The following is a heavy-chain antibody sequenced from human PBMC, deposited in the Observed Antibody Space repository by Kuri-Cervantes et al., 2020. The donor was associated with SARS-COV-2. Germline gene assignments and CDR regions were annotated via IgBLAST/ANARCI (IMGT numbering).Heavy chain of an antibody. CDR2: INPDGSYT. D-gene: IGHD3-22*01. Sequence: GESLKISCAASGFTFSGHCIHWVRQAPGKGLVWVSRINPDGSYTNNADSVKGRFTISRDNAKNSLYLQMNSLRAEDTAVYYCARCRYYDSLSDYWGQGTLVTVSS. J-gene: IGHJ4*02. CDR3: ARCRYYDSLSDY. V-gene: IGHV3-74*01. CDR1: GFTFSGHC.